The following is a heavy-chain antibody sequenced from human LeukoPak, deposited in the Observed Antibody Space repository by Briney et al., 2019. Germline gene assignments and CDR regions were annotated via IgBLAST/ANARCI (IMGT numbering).Heavy chain of an antibody. D-gene: IGHD4-17*01. CDR2: VHRDGSI. Sequence: PGGSLRLSCAASGISVSENYMSWVRQAPGKGLEWVCVVHRDGSIEYADSVKGRFTISRDNSKDTLYLQMNSLRAEDTAVYYCAKRPSDYGDYVSYFDYWGQGTLVTVSS. CDR3: AKRPSDYGDYVSYFDY. J-gene: IGHJ4*02. V-gene: IGHV3-66*02. CDR1: GISVSENY.